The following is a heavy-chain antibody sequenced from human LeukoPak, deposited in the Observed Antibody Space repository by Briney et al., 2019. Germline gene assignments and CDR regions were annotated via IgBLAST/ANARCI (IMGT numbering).Heavy chain of an antibody. J-gene: IGHJ6*03. V-gene: IGHV3-23*01. CDR2: ISGSGSST. CDR1: GFTFSSYG. D-gene: IGHD6-19*01. Sequence: GGSLRLSCAASGFTFSSYGMTWVRQAPGKRLEWVSAISGSGSSTYYADSVKGRFAISRDNSENTLYLEMNSLRVEDTAIYYCAKGPAVTSPYSYYYYMDVWGKGTTVTIS. CDR3: AKGPAVTSPYSYYYYMDV.